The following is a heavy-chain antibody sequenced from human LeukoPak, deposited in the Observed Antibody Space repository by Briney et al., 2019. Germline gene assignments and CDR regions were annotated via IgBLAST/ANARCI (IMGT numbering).Heavy chain of an antibody. D-gene: IGHD6-19*01. Sequence: GVSPRLSCAASGFTFSKYWMLWVRQAPGKGLESVPRINTDGTVTTYADSVKGRFTVSRDNADNTMFLQMNSVRDEDTAVYYCATKQWLAPPPDSWGQGTPVTVSS. CDR3: ATKQWLAPPPDS. V-gene: IGHV3-74*01. CDR2: INTDGTVT. CDR1: GFTFSKYW. J-gene: IGHJ4*02.